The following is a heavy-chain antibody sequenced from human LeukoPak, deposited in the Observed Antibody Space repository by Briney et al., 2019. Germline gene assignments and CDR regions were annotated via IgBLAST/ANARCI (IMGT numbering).Heavy chain of an antibody. Sequence: SQTLSLSCTVSGGSLSSGDSYWSWIRHPPGKGLEWFGYIYYSGSTYYNPSLKSRVTISVYTSKNQFSLKLSSVTAADTAVYYCARTPRCDSSGYHLDYWGQGTLVTVSS. CDR2: IYYSGST. CDR3: ARTPRCDSSGYHLDY. D-gene: IGHD3-22*01. J-gene: IGHJ4*02. CDR1: GGSLSSGDSY. V-gene: IGHV4-30-4*01.